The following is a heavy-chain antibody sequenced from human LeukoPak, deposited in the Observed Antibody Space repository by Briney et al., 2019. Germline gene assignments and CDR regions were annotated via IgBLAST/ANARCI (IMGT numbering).Heavy chain of an antibody. CDR2: ISGSGGST. J-gene: IGHJ4*02. CDR1: GFTFSSYA. D-gene: IGHD3-9*01. V-gene: IGHV3-23*01. CDR3: AKASHDDILTGYYTLGGYFDY. Sequence: GGSLRLSCAASGFTFSSYAMSWVRQAPGKGLEWVSTISGSGGSTYYADSVKGRFTISRDNSKNTLYLQMNSLRAEDAAVYYCAKASHDDILTGYYTLGGYFDYWGQGTLVTVSS.